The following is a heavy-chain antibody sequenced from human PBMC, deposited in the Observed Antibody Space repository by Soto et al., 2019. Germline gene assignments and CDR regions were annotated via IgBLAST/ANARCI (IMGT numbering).Heavy chain of an antibody. V-gene: IGHV1-18*01. CDR1: GYTFTSYG. J-gene: IGHJ4*02. D-gene: IGHD4-17*01. CDR3: ARYNGDWPDY. CDR2: ISVYSGNT. Sequence: QVQLVQSGAEVKKPGASVKVSCKASGYTFTSYGISWVRQAPGQGLEWMGWISVYSGNTKYAQKFQGRLTMTTDTSTTTAYMELRSLRSDDTAVYYCARYNGDWPDYWGPGILVTVSS.